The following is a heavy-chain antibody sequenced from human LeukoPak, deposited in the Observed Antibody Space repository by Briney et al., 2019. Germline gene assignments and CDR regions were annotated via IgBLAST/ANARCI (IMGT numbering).Heavy chain of an antibody. J-gene: IGHJ5*02. V-gene: IGHV4-59*01. CDR2: IYYSGST. CDR1: GGSISSYY. Sequence: PSETLSLTCTVSGGSISSYYWSWIRQPPGKGLEWIGYIYYSGSTNYNPSLKSRVTISVDTSKIQFSLKLSSVTAADTAVYYCARARAGEWLLYANWFDPWGQGTLVTVSS. D-gene: IGHD3-3*01. CDR3: ARARAGEWLLYANWFDP.